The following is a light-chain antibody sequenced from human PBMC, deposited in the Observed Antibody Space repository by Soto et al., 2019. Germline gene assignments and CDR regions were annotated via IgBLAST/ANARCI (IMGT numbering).Light chain of an antibody. V-gene: IGKV1-9*01. J-gene: IGKJ4*01. CDR2: AAS. CDR1: QDISIH. CDR3: QKVKTYPLT. Sequence: DIQLTQSPSFLSASVGDRVTITCRASQDISIHLAWYQQKPEKAPKLLIYAASTLQSGVPSGFGGSGSGTEFSLPITSLQPEYFATYDCQKVKTYPLTFGGGTKVEIK.